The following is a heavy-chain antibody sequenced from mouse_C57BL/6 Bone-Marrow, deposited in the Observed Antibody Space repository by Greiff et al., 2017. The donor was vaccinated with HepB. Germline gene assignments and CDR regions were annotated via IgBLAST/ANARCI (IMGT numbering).Heavy chain of an antibody. CDR3: VGALYYYGSSYYAMDY. Sequence: EVKLMESGGGLVQPKGSLKLSCAASGFSFNTYAMNWVRQAPGKGLEWVARIRSKSNNYATYYADSVKDRFTISRDDSESMLYLQMNNLKTEDTAMYYCVGALYYYGSSYYAMDYWGQGTSVTVSS. CDR1: GFSFNTYA. CDR2: IRSKSNNYAT. J-gene: IGHJ4*01. V-gene: IGHV10-1*01. D-gene: IGHD1-1*01.